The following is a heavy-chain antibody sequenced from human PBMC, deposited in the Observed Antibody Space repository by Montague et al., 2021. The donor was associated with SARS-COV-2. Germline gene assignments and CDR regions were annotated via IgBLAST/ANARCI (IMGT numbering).Heavy chain of an antibody. CDR2: VDYSGNT. V-gene: IGHV4-39*01. CDR3: ARREYSYGWGD. D-gene: IGHD5-18*01. CDR1: GGPISGSSDY. Sequence: SETLSLTCTVAGGPISGSSDYWGWIRQSPGMGLEWIASVDYSGNTYYXXSLKSRLTISVDTSKNQFSLKLNSVTAADTALYYCARREYSYGWGDWGQGTLVTVSS. J-gene: IGHJ4*02.